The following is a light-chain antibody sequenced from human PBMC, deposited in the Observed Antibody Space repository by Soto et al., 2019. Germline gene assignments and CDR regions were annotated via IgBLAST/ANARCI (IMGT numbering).Light chain of an antibody. CDR3: HQYNYSPLT. J-gene: IGKJ4*01. CDR2: GAS. Sequence: EIVMTQSPATLSVSPGERATLSCRASQSVRSNLAWYQQKRGQAPRLLIYGASNRATGIPARFSGSGSGTEFTLTISRLPSEDFAIYFCHQYNYSPLTFGGGTNVKI. CDR1: QSVRSN. V-gene: IGKV3-15*01.